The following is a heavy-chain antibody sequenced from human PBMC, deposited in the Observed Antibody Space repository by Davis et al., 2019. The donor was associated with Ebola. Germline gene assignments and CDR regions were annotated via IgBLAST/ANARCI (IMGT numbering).Heavy chain of an antibody. CDR2: IDPSDSYT. CDR3: ARHFVGNLFGMDV. D-gene: IGHD3-3*02. J-gene: IGHJ6*02. V-gene: IGHV5-10-1*01. CDR1: GYSFTSYW. Sequence: GESLKISCEGSGYSFTSYWISWVRQMPGKGLEWVGRIDPSDSYTDYSPSFQGHVTISTDKSINTAYLQLNNLKASDTAIYFCARHFVGNLFGMDVWGQGTMVIVSS.